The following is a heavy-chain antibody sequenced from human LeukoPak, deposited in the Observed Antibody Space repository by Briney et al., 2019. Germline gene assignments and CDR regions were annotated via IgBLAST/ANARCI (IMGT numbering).Heavy chain of an antibody. V-gene: IGHV1-8*03. Sequence: ASVKVSCKASGYTFTSYDINWVRQATGQGRGWMGWMNPNSGNTGYAQKFQGRVTITRNTSISTAYMELSSLRSEDTAVYYCARAPTVTRRSCWFDPWGQGTLVTVSS. CDR1: GYTFTSYD. D-gene: IGHD4-17*01. CDR2: MNPNSGNT. CDR3: ARAPTVTRRSCWFDP. J-gene: IGHJ5*02.